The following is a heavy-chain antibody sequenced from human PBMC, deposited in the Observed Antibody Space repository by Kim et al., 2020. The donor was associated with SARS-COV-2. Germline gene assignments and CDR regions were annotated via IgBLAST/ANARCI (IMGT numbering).Heavy chain of an antibody. CDR2: HSGST. V-gene: IGHV4-34*01. CDR3: ARGLENP. Sequence: HSGSTNSNPSLKGRVTISVATSKNQFSLKLSSVTAADTAVYYCARGLENPWGQGTLVTVSS. J-gene: IGHJ5*02.